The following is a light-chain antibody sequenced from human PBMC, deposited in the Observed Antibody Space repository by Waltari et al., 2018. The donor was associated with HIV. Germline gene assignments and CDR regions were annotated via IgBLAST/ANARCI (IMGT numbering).Light chain of an antibody. J-gene: IGLJ3*02. CDR3: AAWDDSLSGWV. CDR1: SSNIGSNY. Sequence: QSVLTQPPSASGPPGQRVTISCSGSSSNIGSNYVYWYQQLPGTPPKLLIYRNNPRPSGVPDRFSGSKSGTSASLAISGLRSEDEADYYCAAWDDSLSGWVFGGGTKLTVL. CDR2: RNN. V-gene: IGLV1-47*01.